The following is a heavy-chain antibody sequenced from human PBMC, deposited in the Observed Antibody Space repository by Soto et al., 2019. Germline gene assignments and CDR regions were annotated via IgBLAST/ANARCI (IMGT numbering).Heavy chain of an antibody. D-gene: IGHD3-22*01. CDR1: GFSFSSFA. Sequence: GGSLRLSCAASGFSFSSFAVHWVRQAPGKGLEWVGRSRDKPQGYSTAYAASVKGRFTTSRDESKNSAYLQMNSLKTEDTAVYYCVRATYFSDSSGYTRCLDYWGQGTLVTVSS. CDR3: VRATYFSDSSGYTRCLDY. V-gene: IGHV3-72*01. CDR2: SRDKPQGYST. J-gene: IGHJ4*02.